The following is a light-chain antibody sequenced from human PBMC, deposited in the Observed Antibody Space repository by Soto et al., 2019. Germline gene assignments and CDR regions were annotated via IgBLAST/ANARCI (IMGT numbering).Light chain of an antibody. Sequence: QSVLTQPASVSGSPGQSITISCTGTSSDLGTYNFVSWYQQHPGKAPKLVIYEVSSRPSGVSNRFSGSKSGNTASLTISGLQAEDEADYYCAAGDDSLNGWVFGGGTKLTVL. J-gene: IGLJ3*02. CDR3: AAGDDSLNGWV. CDR2: EVS. CDR1: SSDLGTYNF. V-gene: IGLV2-14*01.